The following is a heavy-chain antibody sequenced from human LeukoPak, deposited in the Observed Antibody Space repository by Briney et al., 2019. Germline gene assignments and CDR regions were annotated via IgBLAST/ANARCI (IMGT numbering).Heavy chain of an antibody. CDR3: ATFSGSGRSAYYFDY. CDR2: INHSGST. Sequence: SETLSLTCAVYGGSFSGYYWSWIRQPPGKGLEWIGEINHSGSTNYNPSLKSRVTISVDTSKNQFSLKLSSVTAADTAVYYCATFSGSGRSAYYFDYWGQGTLVTVSS. D-gene: IGHD3-10*01. J-gene: IGHJ4*02. CDR1: GGSFSGYY. V-gene: IGHV4-34*01.